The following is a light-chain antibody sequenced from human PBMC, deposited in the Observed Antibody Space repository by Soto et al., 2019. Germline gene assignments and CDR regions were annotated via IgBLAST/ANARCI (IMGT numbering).Light chain of an antibody. V-gene: IGLV1-36*01. CDR3: AAWDDSLNGPL. CDR1: SSNIGRNA. CDR2: YDD. Sequence: QSVLTQPPSVSEAPRQRVTISCSGSSSNIGRNAVTWYQQLPGKAPKLLIYYDDLLPSGVSDRFSGSKSGTSASLAISGLQSEDEADYYCAAWDDSLNGPLFGGGTKLTVL. J-gene: IGLJ2*01.